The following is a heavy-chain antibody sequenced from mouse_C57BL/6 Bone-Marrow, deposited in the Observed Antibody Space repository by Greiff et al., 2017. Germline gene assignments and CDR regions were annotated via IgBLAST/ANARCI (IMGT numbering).Heavy chain of an antibody. CDR2: INPNNGGT. D-gene: IGHD1-1*01. V-gene: IGHV1-18*01. CDR3: ARGLITTVVSPSMDY. CDR1: GYTFTDYN. Sequence: VQLQQSGPELVKPGASVKIPCKASGYTFTDYNMDWVKQSHGKSLEWIGDINPNNGGTIYNQKFKGKATLTVDKSSSTAYMELRSLTSADTAVYYCARGLITTVVSPSMDYWGQGTSVTVSS. J-gene: IGHJ4*01.